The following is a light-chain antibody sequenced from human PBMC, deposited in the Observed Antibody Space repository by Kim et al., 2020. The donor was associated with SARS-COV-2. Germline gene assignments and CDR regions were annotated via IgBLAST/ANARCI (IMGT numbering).Light chain of an antibody. J-gene: IGKJ4*01. CDR2: GAS. V-gene: IGKV1-17*01. CDR3: LYHNNHLLN. CDR1: QAIGNH. Sequence: ASVGDRVTIPCRASQAIGNHLAWYQQKPGTAPKRLIYGASSLQSGVPSRFSGSGSGTEFTLTISILQPEDFTTYYCLYHNNHLLNFGGGTKVDIK.